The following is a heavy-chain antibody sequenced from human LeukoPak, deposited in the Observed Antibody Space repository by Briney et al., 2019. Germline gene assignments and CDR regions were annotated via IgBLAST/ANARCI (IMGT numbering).Heavy chain of an antibody. CDR2: ISSSSSYI. CDR3: ARDQSQLWFGELLFDH. J-gene: IGHJ4*02. CDR1: GFTFSSYS. V-gene: IGHV3-21*01. D-gene: IGHD3-10*01. Sequence: GGSLRLSCAASGFTFSSYSMNWVRQAPGKGLEWASSISSSSSYIYYADSVKGRFTISRDNAKNSLYLQMNSLRAEDTAVYYCARDQSQLWFGELLFDHWGQGTLVTVSS.